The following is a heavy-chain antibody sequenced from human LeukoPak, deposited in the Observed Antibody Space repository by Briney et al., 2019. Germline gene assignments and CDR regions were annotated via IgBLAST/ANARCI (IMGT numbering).Heavy chain of an antibody. J-gene: IGHJ6*03. V-gene: IGHV3-73*01. CDR3: TSPDYGGNSDYYYYMDV. Sequence: GGSLRLSCAASGFTFSGSAMHWVRQASGKGLEWVGRIGSKANSYATAYAASVKGRFTISRDDSKNTAYLQMNSLKTEDTAVYYCTSPDYGGNSDYYYYMDVWGKGTTVTVSS. D-gene: IGHD4-23*01. CDR1: GFTFSGSA. CDR2: IGSKANSYAT.